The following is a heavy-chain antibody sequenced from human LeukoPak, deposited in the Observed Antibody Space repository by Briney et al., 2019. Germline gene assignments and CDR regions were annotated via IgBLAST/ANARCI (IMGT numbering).Heavy chain of an antibody. CDR1: GGSFSGYY. CDR2: INHSSTT. CDR3: ASSRVYDSGLWYYHMDV. D-gene: IGHD2-8*01. V-gene: IGHV4-34*01. Sequence: SETLSLTCAVYGGSFSGYYWSWIRQPPGKGLEWIGEINHSSTTNYNPSLKSRVTISLDRSKSQVSLKLSSVTAADTAVYYCASSRVYDSGLWYYHMDVWGKGTTVTVSS. J-gene: IGHJ6*03.